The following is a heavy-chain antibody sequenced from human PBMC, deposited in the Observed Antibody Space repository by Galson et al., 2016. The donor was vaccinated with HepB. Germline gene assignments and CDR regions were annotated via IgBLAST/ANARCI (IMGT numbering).Heavy chain of an antibody. CDR1: GYTFTNYY. V-gene: IGHV1-46*04. CDR3: ARETIFGVVIGHNGFDI. CDR2: INPSGGST. Sequence: SVKVSCKASGYTFTNYYMHWVRQAPGQGLEWMGIINPSGGSTRYAQKLQGRVTMTREMSTSTVYMELSSLRSEDTAVYYCARETIFGVVIGHNGFDIWGQGTVVTVSS. D-gene: IGHD3-3*02. J-gene: IGHJ3*02.